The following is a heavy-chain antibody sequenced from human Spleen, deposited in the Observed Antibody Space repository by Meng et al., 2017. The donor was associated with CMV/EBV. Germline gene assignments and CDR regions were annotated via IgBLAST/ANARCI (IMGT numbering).Heavy chain of an antibody. CDR3: ARVDYNNYMGMDV. D-gene: IGHD4-11*01. J-gene: IGHJ6*02. CDR2: ISSSSSYI. CDR1: GFTFNSYS. V-gene: IGHV3-21*01. Sequence: GGSLRLSCAASGFTFNSYSMSWVRQAPGKGLEWVSSISSSSSYIYYADSVKGRFTISRDNAKNSLYLQMNSLRAEDTAVYYCARVDYNNYMGMDVWGQGTTVTVSS.